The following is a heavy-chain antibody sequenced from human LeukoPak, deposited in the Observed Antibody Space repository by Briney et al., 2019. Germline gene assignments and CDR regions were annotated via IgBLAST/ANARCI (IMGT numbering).Heavy chain of an antibody. J-gene: IGHJ4*02. CDR3: AREGSGSYVEYYFDY. Sequence: ASVKVSCKASGYTFTGYYMHWVRQAPGRGLEWMGWINPNSGGTKYAQKFQGRVTMTRDTSISTAYMELSRLRSDDTAVYYCAREGSGSYVEYYFDYWGQGTLVTVSS. D-gene: IGHD1-26*01. CDR2: INPNSGGT. V-gene: IGHV1-2*02. CDR1: GYTFTGYY.